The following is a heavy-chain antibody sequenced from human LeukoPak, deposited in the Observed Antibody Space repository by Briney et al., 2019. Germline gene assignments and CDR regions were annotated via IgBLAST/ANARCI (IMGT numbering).Heavy chain of an antibody. V-gene: IGHV4-59*01. CDR3: AREEVPHGFDI. CDR2: IYYSGST. J-gene: IGHJ3*02. CDR1: GGSISTCY. Sequence: PSETLSLTCTVSGGSISTCYWSWIRQPPGKGPEYIGYIYYSGSTNYNPSLKSRVTMSLDTSKNQFSLKLSSVTAADTAVYYCAREEVPHGFDIWGQGTMVTVSS.